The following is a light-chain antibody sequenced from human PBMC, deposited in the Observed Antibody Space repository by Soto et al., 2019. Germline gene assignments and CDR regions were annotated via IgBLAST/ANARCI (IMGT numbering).Light chain of an antibody. Sequence: EVVMTQSPATLSVSPGDGAALSCRASQGVGSNLAWYQQKPGQAPRLLVYGASTRATGVPARFSGSGSGTEFTLTINSLGPEDFAVYYCQQYNKWPLTFGQGTKVEIK. V-gene: IGKV3-15*01. CDR1: QGVGSN. CDR2: GAS. J-gene: IGKJ1*01. CDR3: QQYNKWPLT.